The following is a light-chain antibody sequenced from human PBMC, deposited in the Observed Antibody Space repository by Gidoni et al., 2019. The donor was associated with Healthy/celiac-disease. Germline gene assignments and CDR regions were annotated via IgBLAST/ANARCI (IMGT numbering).Light chain of an antibody. Sequence: DIQMTQSPSSLSASVGDRVTITCRASQSISSYLNWYQQKPGKAPKLLIYAASSLQSGVPSRFSGSGSGTDFTLTIGSLQPGEFATYYCQQSYSTPWTFGQGTKVEIK. V-gene: IGKV1-39*01. CDR3: QQSYSTPWT. CDR1: QSISSY. CDR2: AAS. J-gene: IGKJ1*01.